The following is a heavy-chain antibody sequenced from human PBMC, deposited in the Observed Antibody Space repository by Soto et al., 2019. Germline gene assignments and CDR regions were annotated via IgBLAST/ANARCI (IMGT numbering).Heavy chain of an antibody. V-gene: IGHV3-48*02. D-gene: IGHD3-3*01. CDR1: GFTFSSYS. CDR3: ARDEEGFWSGYYICAFDI. J-gene: IGHJ3*02. Sequence: GGSLRLSCAASGFTFSSYSMNWVRQAPGKGLEWVSYISSSSSTIYYADSVKGRFTISRDNAKNSLYLQMNSLRDEDTAVYYCARDEEGFWSGYYICAFDIWGQGTMVTVSS. CDR2: ISSSSSTI.